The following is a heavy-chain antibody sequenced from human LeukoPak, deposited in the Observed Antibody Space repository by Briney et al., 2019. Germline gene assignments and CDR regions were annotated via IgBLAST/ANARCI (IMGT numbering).Heavy chain of an antibody. D-gene: IGHD2-2*01. CDR3: ARDLRSSVGYYYYGMDV. Sequence: ASVKVSCKASGYTFTSYYMHWVRQAPGQGLEWMGIINPSGGSISYAQKFQGRVTMTRDTSTSTVYMELSSLRSEDTAVYYCARDLRSSVGYYYYGMDVWGQGTTVTVSS. CDR2: INPSGGSI. V-gene: IGHV1-46*01. J-gene: IGHJ6*02. CDR1: GYTFTSYY.